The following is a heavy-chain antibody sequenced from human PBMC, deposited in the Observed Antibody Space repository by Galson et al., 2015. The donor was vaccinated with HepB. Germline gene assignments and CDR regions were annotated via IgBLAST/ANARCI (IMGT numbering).Heavy chain of an antibody. V-gene: IGHV4-34*01. J-gene: IGHJ4*02. D-gene: IGHD6-19*01. CDR2: INHSGST. CDR3: ARGRKGYSSSYASPRFDY. CDR1: GGSFSGYY. Sequence: SETLSLTCAVYGGSFSGYYWSWIRQPPGKGLEWIGEINHSGSTNYNPSLKSRVPISVDTSKNQFSLKLSSVTATDTAVYYCARGRKGYSSSYASPRFDYWVQGTLVTVSS.